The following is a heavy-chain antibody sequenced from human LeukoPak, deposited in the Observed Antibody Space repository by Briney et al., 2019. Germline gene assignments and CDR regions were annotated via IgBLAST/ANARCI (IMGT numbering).Heavy chain of an antibody. CDR2: IKSDGKT. D-gene: IGHD3-22*01. J-gene: IGHJ1*01. CDR3: ARAPSEIGGYYPEYFRH. CDR1: GFSFSSYW. Sequence: GGSLRLSCAASGFSFSSYWIHWVRQAPGKGLVWVSRIKSDGKTNYADSVKGRFTISRDNAKNTVSLQMNSLRAEDTGVYYCARAPSEIGGYYPEYFRHWGQGTLVTVSS. V-gene: IGHV3-74*01.